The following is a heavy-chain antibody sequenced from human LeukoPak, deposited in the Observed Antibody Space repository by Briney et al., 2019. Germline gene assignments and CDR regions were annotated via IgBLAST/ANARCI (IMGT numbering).Heavy chain of an antibody. J-gene: IGHJ5*02. CDR1: GGSFSGYY. CDR2: IYYSGST. Sequence: PSETLSLTCAVYGGSFSGYYWSWIRQHPGKGLEWIGYIYYSGSTYYNPSLKSRVTISVDTSKNQFSLKLSSVTAAGTAVYYCARGVAAAGRRNNWFDPWGQGTLVTVSS. CDR3: ARGVAAAGRRNNWFDP. D-gene: IGHD6-13*01. V-gene: IGHV4-31*11.